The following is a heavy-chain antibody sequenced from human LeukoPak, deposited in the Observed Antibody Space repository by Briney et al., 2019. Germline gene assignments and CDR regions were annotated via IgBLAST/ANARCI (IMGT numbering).Heavy chain of an antibody. Sequence: SETLSLTCAVYGGSFSGYYWSWIRQPPGKGLEWIGEINHSGSTNYNPSLKSRVTISVDTSKNQFSLKLSSVTAADTAVYYCTRESIAARRAFDIWGQGTMVTVSS. D-gene: IGHD6-6*01. CDR3: TRESIAARRAFDI. V-gene: IGHV4-34*01. CDR1: GGSFSGYY. J-gene: IGHJ3*02. CDR2: INHSGST.